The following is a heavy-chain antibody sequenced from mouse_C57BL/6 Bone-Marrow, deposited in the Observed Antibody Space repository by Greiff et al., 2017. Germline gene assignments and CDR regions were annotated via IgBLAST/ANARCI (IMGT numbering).Heavy chain of an antibody. CDR2: IYPGDGDT. CDR3: ARPRCAY. CDR1: GYAFSSSW. Sequence: QVQLQQSGPELVKPGASVKISCKASGYAFSSSWMNWVKQRPGKGLEWIGRIYPGDGDTNYNGKFKGKATLTADKSSSTAYMQLSSLTSEDSAVYFCARPRCAYWGQGTLVTVSA. J-gene: IGHJ3*01. V-gene: IGHV1-82*01.